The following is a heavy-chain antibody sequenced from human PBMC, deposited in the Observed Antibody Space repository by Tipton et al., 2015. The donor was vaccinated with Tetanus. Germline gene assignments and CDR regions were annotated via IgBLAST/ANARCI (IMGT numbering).Heavy chain of an antibody. J-gene: IGHJ6*02. Sequence: QLVQSGPEVKKRGESLKISCKGSGYSFTSYWIGWVRQMPGKGLEWMGIIYPGDSDTRYSPSFQGQVTIAADKSISTAYLQWSSLKASDTAMYYCARLGSFGSFYSGMDVWGQGTTVTVSS. V-gene: IGHV5-51*01. CDR3: ARLGSFGSFYSGMDV. CDR2: IYPGDSDT. D-gene: IGHD3-10*01. CDR1: GYSFTSYW.